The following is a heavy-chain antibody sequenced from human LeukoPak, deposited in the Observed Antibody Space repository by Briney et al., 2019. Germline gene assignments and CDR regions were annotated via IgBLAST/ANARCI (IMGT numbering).Heavy chain of an antibody. J-gene: IGHJ4*02. CDR3: AHGAMYQLDY. Sequence: GGSLRLSCAASRFTFSSYSMNWVRQAPGKGLEWVSGIIGGAGSTYYADSVKGRFTISGDNSKNTLFLQMNSLRAEDTAVYYCAHGAMYQLDYWGQGTLVTVSS. CDR2: IIGGAGST. V-gene: IGHV3-23*01. D-gene: IGHD2-2*01. CDR1: RFTFSSYS.